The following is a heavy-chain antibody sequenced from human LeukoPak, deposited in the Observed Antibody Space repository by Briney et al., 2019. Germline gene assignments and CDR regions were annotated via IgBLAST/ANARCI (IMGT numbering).Heavy chain of an antibody. CDR1: GGTFISYA. D-gene: IGHD3-22*01. V-gene: IGHV1-69*13. CDR3: AESLYYYDSSGQYFDY. CDR2: IIPIFGTA. Sequence: ASVKVSCKASGGTFISYAISWVRQAPGQGLEWMGGIIPIFGTANYAQKFQGRVTITADESTSTAYMELSSLRSEDTAVYYCAESLYYYDSSGQYFDYWGQGTLVTVSS. J-gene: IGHJ4*02.